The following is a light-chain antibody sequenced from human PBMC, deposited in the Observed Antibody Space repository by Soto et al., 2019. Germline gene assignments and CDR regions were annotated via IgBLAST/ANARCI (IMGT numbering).Light chain of an antibody. Sequence: EIVLTQSPTTLSLSPGERATLSCRASQSISTYLAWYQQKPGQSPRLLIYDASNRATGIPARISGSGSGTDFTLIISRIEPEDFAVYYCQQRSDWPLTFGGGTKVEIK. CDR3: QQRSDWPLT. V-gene: IGKV3-11*01. J-gene: IGKJ4*01. CDR2: DAS. CDR1: QSISTY.